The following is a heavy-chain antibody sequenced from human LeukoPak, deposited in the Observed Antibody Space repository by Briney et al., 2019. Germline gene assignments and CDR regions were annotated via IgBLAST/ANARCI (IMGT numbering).Heavy chain of an antibody. Sequence: SETLSLTCTVSGGSISSGGYYWSWIRQPPGKGLEWIGYIYHSGSTYYNPSLKSRVTISVDRSKNQFSLKLSSVTAADTAVYYCARDLGYSGYPDYWGQGTLVTVSS. D-gene: IGHD5-12*01. V-gene: IGHV4-30-2*01. J-gene: IGHJ4*02. CDR2: IYHSGST. CDR1: GGSISSGGYY. CDR3: ARDLGYSGYPDY.